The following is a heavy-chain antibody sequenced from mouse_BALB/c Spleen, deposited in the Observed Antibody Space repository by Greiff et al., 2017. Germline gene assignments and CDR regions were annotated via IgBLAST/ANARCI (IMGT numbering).Heavy chain of an antibody. CDR1: GYAFSSSW. Sequence: QVQLQQSGPELVKPGASVKISCKASGYAFSSSWMNWVKQRPGQGLEWIGRIYPGDGDTNYNGKFKGKATLTADKSSSTAYMQLSSLTSVDSAVYFCARKGGYGNYFDYWGQGTTLTVSS. CDR2: IYPGDGDT. CDR3: ARKGGYGNYFDY. D-gene: IGHD2-10*02. J-gene: IGHJ2*01. V-gene: IGHV1-82*01.